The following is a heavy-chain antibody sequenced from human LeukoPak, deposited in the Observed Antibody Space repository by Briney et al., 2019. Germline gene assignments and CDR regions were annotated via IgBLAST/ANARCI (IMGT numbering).Heavy chain of an antibody. D-gene: IGHD1-26*01. CDR3: ARALATTSGSYYVGTGDWFDP. J-gene: IGHJ5*02. CDR2: INHSGST. V-gene: IGHV4-34*01. Sequence: SETLSLTCAVYGGSFSGYYWSWIRQPPGKGLEWIGEINHSGSTNYNPSLKSRVTISVDTSKNQFSLKLSSVTAADTAVYYCARALATTSGSYYVGTGDWFDPWGQGTLVTVSS. CDR1: GGSFSGYY.